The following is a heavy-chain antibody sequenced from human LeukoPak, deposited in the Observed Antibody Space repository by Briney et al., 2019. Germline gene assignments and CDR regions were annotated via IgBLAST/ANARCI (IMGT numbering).Heavy chain of an antibody. J-gene: IGHJ4*02. CDR3: AGSSGLAAANSFDY. CDR1: GYRFTNYW. Sequence: EETLKISCMGSGYRFTNYWIGCVRQMTGKSVECMGIIYPGDSDTRYSPSFQGQVTLSVDESISTDYLQWSSLKASDTAMYYCAGSSGLAAANSFDYWGQGTLVTVSS. CDR2: IYPGDSDT. D-gene: IGHD6-13*01. V-gene: IGHV5-51*01.